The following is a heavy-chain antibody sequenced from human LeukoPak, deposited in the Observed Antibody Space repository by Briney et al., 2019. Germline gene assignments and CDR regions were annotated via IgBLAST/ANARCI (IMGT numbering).Heavy chain of an antibody. J-gene: IGHJ4*02. Sequence: PGGSLRLSCAASGFSFSTYWMTWVRQAPGKGLEWVANIKEDGSEKHYVDSVKGRFTISRDNSKKTVYLQMSSLTIEDTAVYYCAKEPGEGGSAFDYWGQGTLVTVYS. D-gene: IGHD3-16*01. CDR2: IKEDGSEK. CDR3: AKEPGEGGSAFDY. V-gene: IGHV3-7*01. CDR1: GFSFSTYW.